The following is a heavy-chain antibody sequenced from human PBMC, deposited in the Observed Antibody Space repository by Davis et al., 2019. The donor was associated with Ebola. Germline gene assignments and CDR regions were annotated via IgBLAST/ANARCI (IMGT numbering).Heavy chain of an antibody. Sequence: GESLKISCAASGFTFSTNAMSWVRQAPGKGLEWVSGTTLSGASTYYAESVKGRFTISRDNSKNTLYLQMNSLRAEDTAVYYCAKDLYSSGWWGGAFDIWGQGTMVTVSS. J-gene: IGHJ3*02. CDR3: AKDLYSSGWWGGAFDI. V-gene: IGHV3-23*01. D-gene: IGHD6-19*01. CDR1: GFTFSTNA. CDR2: TTLSGAST.